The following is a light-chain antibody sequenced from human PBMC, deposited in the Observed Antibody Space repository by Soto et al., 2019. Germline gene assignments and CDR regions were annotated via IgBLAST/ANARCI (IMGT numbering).Light chain of an antibody. CDR3: QQYNNWPWT. CDR2: GAS. Sequence: EIVMTQSPATLSVSLGERATLSCRASQSVSRNLAWHQQQPGQAPRLLIYGASNRATGIPARFSASGSGTEFTLTISSLQSEDFAVYYCQQYNNWPWTFGQGTKVEIK. CDR1: QSVSRN. V-gene: IGKV3-15*01. J-gene: IGKJ1*01.